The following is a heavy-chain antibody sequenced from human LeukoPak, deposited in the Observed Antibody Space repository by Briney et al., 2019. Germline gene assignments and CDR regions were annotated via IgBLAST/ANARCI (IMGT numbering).Heavy chain of an antibody. Sequence: GGSLRLSCAASGFTFSSYGMTWVRQAPGKGLEWVSAITSSGGSTYYGDSVKGRFTISRDNSRDTLYLQMNSLRVDDTAVYYCARDLCWGCFDDWGQGNLVTVSS. CDR3: ARDLCWGCFDD. V-gene: IGHV3-23*01. D-gene: IGHD3-10*02. CDR2: ITSSGGST. CDR1: GFTFSSYG. J-gene: IGHJ4*02.